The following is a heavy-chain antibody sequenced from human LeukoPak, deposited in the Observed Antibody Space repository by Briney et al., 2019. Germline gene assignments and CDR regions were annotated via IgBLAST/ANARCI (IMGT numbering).Heavy chain of an antibody. J-gene: IGHJ4*02. Sequence: SETLSLTCTVSGGSISSYYWSWIRQPPGKGLEWIGYIYYSGSTNYIPSLKSRVTISVDTSKNQFSLKLSSVTAADTAVYYCARQLGYCSSTSCYADKVDYWGQGTLVTVSS. CDR1: GGSISSYY. CDR2: IYYSGST. D-gene: IGHD2-2*01. CDR3: ARQLGYCSSTSCYADKVDY. V-gene: IGHV4-59*01.